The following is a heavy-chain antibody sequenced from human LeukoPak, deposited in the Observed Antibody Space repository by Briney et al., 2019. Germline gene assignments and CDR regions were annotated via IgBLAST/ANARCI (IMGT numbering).Heavy chain of an antibody. D-gene: IGHD5-12*01. V-gene: IGHV3-7*01. Sequence: GGSLRLSCAASGFTFSSYWMSWVRQAPGKGLEWVANIKQDGSEKYYVDSVKGRFTISRDNAKNSLYLQMNSLRAEDTAVYYCARKRSTGKPYDDPFDYWGQGTLVTVSS. J-gene: IGHJ4*02. CDR1: GFTFSSYW. CDR3: ARKRSTGKPYDDPFDY. CDR2: IKQDGSEK.